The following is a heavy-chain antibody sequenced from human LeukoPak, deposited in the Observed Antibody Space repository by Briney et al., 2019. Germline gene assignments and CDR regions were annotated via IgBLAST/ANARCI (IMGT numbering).Heavy chain of an antibody. J-gene: IGHJ4*02. CDR1: GFTFSNYG. CDR3: ARGGSDRPDY. V-gene: IGHV3-48*01. Sequence: GGSLRLSCAASGFTFSNYGMNWVRQAPGKGPEWASYISSGSGTIHYADSVKGRFTISRDSARSSLYLQVNSLRAEDAAVYYCARGGSDRPDYWGQGTLVTVSS. D-gene: IGHD6-6*01. CDR2: ISSGSGTI.